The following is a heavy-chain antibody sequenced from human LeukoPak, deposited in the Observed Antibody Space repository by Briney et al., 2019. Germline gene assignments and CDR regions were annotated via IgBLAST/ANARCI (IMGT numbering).Heavy chain of an antibody. CDR2: IYYSGST. D-gene: IGHD6-13*01. J-gene: IGHJ6*02. CDR1: GDSISSSSYY. Sequence: PSETLSLTCTVSGDSISSSSYYWGWIRQPPGKGLEWIGSIYYSGSTYYNPSLKSRVTISVDTSKNQFSLKLSSVTAADTAVYYCARPDSNYYGMDVWGQGTTVTVSS. V-gene: IGHV4-39*01. CDR3: ARPDSNYYGMDV.